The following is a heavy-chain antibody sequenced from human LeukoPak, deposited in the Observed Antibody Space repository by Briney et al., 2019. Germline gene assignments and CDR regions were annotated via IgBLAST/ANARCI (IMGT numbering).Heavy chain of an antibody. V-gene: IGHV1-18*01. D-gene: IGHD3-3*01. CDR1: GYTFTRYG. CDR3: ARGGAPGNYDFWSGYLGGYYYGMDV. J-gene: IGHJ6*02. CDR2: ISAFNSNT. Sequence: GASVKVSCKASGYTFTRYGISWVRQAPGQGLEWMGWISAFNSNTNYAQKLQGRVTMTTDTSTSTAYMELRSLRSDDTALYYCARGGAPGNYDFWSGYLGGYYYGMDVWGQGTTVTVSS.